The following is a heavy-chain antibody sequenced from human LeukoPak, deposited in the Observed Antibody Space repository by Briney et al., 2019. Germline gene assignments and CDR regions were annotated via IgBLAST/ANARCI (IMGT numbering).Heavy chain of an antibody. J-gene: IGHJ5*02. Sequence: GGSLRLSCAASGFTVSNMYMTWVRQAPGKGLEWVSLIYGDGRTSYADSVKGRCTISRDNSKNTLDLQVNSLRVEDTAVYYCARVRRFGTMVRGIVTWFDPWGQGTLVTVSS. V-gene: IGHV3-53*01. CDR1: GFTVSNMY. CDR2: IYGDGRT. D-gene: IGHD3-10*01. CDR3: ARVRRFGTMVRGIVTWFDP.